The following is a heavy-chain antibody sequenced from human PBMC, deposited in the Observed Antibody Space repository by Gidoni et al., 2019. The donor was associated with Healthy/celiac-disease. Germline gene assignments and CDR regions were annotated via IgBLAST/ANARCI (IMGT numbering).Heavy chain of an antibody. D-gene: IGHD6-13*01. CDR3: ARKQTIAAAGRGWFDP. V-gene: IGHV1-3*01. CDR1: GYTFTSYA. CDR2: INAGNGNT. Sequence: QVQLVQSGAEVKKPGASVKVSCKASGYTFTSYAMHWVRQAPGQRLEWMGWINAGNGNTKYSQKVQGRVTITRDTSASTAYMELSSLRSEDTAVYYCARKQTIAAAGRGWFDPWGQGTLVTVSS. J-gene: IGHJ5*02.